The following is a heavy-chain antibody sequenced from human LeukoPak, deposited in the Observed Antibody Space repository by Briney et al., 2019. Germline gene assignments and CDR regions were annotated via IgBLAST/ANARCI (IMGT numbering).Heavy chain of an antibody. J-gene: IGHJ4*02. V-gene: IGHV4-31*03. CDR1: GGSVSSGAYY. CDR3: AVVVFRSYDSGTHDY. Sequence: SETQSLTCTVSGGSVSSGAYYWSWIRQHPGKGLEWIGYIYHSGGTSYNPSLKSRVTMSIDTSKNQFSLKLSSVAAADTAVYYCAVVVFRSYDSGTHDYWGQGTLVTVSS. D-gene: IGHD3-10*01. CDR2: IYHSGGT.